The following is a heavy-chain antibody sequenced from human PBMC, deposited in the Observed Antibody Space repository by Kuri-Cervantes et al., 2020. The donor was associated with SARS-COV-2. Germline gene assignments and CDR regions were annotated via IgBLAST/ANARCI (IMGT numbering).Heavy chain of an antibody. V-gene: IGHV3-30-3*01. CDR3: AREALSGEDCSSTSCDAFGI. Sequence: GESLKISCAASGFTFSSYAMHWVRQAPGKGLEWVAVISYDGSNKYYADSVKGRFTISRDNSKNTLYLQMNSLRAEDTAVYYCAREALSGEDCSSTSCDAFGIWGQGTMVTVSS. D-gene: IGHD2-2*01. CDR1: GFTFSSYA. CDR2: ISYDGSNK. J-gene: IGHJ3*02.